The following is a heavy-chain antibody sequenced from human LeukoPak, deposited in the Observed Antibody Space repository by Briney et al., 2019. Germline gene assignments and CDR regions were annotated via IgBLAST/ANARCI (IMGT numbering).Heavy chain of an antibody. D-gene: IGHD3-16*02. CDR1: GYTFTSYD. CDR3: ARGGFESYVWGSYHGGNWFDP. CDR2: MNPNSGNT. J-gene: IGHJ5*02. Sequence: ASVKVSCKASGYTFTSYDINWVRQATGQGLEWMGWMNPNSGNTGYAQKFQGRVTMTRNTSISTAYMELSSLRSEDTVVYYCARGGFESYVWGSYHGGNWFDPWGQGTLVTVSS. V-gene: IGHV1-8*01.